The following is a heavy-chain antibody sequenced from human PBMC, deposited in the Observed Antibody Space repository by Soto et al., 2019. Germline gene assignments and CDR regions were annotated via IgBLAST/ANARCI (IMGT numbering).Heavy chain of an antibody. CDR2: IYYSGST. CDR3: ASATYYYDSSGYYFFP. D-gene: IGHD3-22*01. J-gene: IGHJ5*02. CDR1: GGSISSYY. V-gene: IGHV4-59*01. Sequence: SETLSLTCTVSGGSISSYYWSWIRQPPGKGLEWIGYIYYSGSTNYNPSLKSRVTISVDTSKNQFSLKLSSVTAADTAVYYCASATYYYDSSGYYFFPWGQGTLVTVSS.